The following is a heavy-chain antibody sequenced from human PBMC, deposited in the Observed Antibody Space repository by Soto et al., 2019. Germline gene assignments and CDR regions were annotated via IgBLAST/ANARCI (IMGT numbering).Heavy chain of an antibody. Sequence: GGSLRLSCTASGFTFGDYAMSWFRQAPGKGLEWVGFIRSKAYGGTTEYAASVKGRFTISRDDSKSIAYLQMNSLKTEDTAVYYCTREVVVVVADNYYYYYGMDVWGQGTTVTV. V-gene: IGHV3-49*03. CDR1: GFTFGDYA. CDR3: TREVVVVVADNYYYYYGMDV. D-gene: IGHD2-15*01. CDR2: IRSKAYGGTT. J-gene: IGHJ6*02.